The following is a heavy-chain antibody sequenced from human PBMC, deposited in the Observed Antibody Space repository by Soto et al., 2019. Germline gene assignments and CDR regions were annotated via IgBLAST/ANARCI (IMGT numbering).Heavy chain of an antibody. CDR2: IYHTGNT. CDR3: AREPLDGMDV. CDR1: GGSVNTGDNY. Sequence: HVQLHQSGPRLVKPSQTLSLECSVIGGSVNTGDNYWSWVRQSPGRGLEWIGYIYHTGNTFYNPAREKRVTMSVDASNNQFSLTLTSVTAADTAVYFCAREPLDGMDVWGQGTNITVSS. V-gene: IGHV4-30-4*01. J-gene: IGHJ6*02.